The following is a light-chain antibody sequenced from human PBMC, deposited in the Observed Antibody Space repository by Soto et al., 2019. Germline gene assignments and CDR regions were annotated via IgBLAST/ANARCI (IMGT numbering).Light chain of an antibody. CDR3: LQHDSYPYT. V-gene: IGKV1-17*03. Sequence: DIQMPQSPSAMSASLGDRVTITCRASQGVSRYLAWFQQKPGTVPKRLIYGVSRLESGVPSRFSGSRSGTEFILTINSLQPEDSATYYGLQHDSYPYTFGQGTKLEIK. J-gene: IGKJ2*01. CDR1: QGVSRY. CDR2: GVS.